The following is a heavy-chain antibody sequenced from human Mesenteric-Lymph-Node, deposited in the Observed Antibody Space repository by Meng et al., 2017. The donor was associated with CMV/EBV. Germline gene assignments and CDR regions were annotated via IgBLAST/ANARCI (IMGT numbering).Heavy chain of an antibody. J-gene: IGHJ4*02. CDR3: ARDATYEVAY. V-gene: IGHV1-46*01. CDR2: INPSGGST. CDR1: GYTFTSYY. Sequence: ASVKVSCKASGYTFTSYYMHWVRQAPGQGLEWMGIINPSGGSTSYAQNLQGRVTMTRDTSTSTVYMELSSLRSEDTAFYYRARDATYEVAYWGQGTLVTVSS. D-gene: IGHD3-22*01.